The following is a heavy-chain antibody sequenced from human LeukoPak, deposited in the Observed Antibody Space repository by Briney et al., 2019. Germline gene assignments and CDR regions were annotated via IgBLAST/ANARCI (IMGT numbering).Heavy chain of an antibody. V-gene: IGHV3-33*06. Sequence: PGRSLRLSCAASGFTFSSYGMHWVRQAPGKGLEWVAVIWYDGSNKYYADSVKGRFTISRDNSKNTLYLQMNSLRAEDTAVYYRAKASLAVAGIFDPWGQGTLVTVSS. CDR3: AKASLAVAGIFDP. D-gene: IGHD6-19*01. J-gene: IGHJ5*02. CDR1: GFTFSSYG. CDR2: IWYDGSNK.